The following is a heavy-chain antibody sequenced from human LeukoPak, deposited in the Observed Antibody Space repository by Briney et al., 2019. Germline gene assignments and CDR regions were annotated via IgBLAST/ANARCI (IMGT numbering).Heavy chain of an antibody. CDR2: INTNTGNP. CDR1: GYTFTSYA. J-gene: IGHJ4*02. Sequence: ASVKVSCKASGYTFTSYAMNWVRQAPGQGLEWVGWINTNTGNPTYAQGFTGRFVFSLDTSVSTAYLQISSLKAEDTAVYYCARVLGGKLERPLQVWGQGTLVTVSS. CDR3: ARVLGGKLERPLQV. D-gene: IGHD1-1*01. V-gene: IGHV7-4-1*02.